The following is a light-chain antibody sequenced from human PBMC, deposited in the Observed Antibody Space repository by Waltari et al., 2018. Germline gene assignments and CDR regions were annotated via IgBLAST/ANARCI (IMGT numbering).Light chain of an antibody. J-gene: IGKJ2*01. V-gene: IGKV3-20*01. Sequence: DIVLTQSPGTLSMSSGERASLSCRASQSVSSSALAWYQQKPSQAPRLLIYGASSRATGIPDRFSGSGSGTDFTLTISRLEPEDSAVYYCHQYGSSIYTFGQGTKLEIQ. CDR2: GAS. CDR1: QSVSSSA. CDR3: HQYGSSIYT.